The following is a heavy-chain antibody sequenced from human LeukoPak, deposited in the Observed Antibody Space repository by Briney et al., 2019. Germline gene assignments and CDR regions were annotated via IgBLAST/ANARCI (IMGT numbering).Heavy chain of an antibody. J-gene: IGHJ4*02. Sequence: PGGSMRLSCAASGFTFSAYWMTWVRQAPGKGLELIAFIRSKTYAGTTEYAASVRGRFSISRDDSKSIAYLQMNSLKTEDTAMYYCSRVFNTDWYEKYFDYWGQGALVTVSS. CDR1: GFTFSAYW. CDR2: IRSKTYAGTT. CDR3: SRVFNTDWYEKYFDY. D-gene: IGHD3-9*01. V-gene: IGHV3-49*04.